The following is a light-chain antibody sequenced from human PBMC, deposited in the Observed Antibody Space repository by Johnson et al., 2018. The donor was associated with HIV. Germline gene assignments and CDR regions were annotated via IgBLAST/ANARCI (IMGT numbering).Light chain of an antibody. CDR2: DNN. Sequence: QSVLTQPPSVSAAPGQKVTISCSGSSSNIGNNYVSWYQQLPGTAPKLLIYDNNKRPSGIPDRFSGSKSGTSATLGNTGLQTGDEADYYCGTWDSSLSAGEVFGTGTKVSVL. V-gene: IGLV1-51*01. CDR1: SSNIGNNY. J-gene: IGLJ1*01. CDR3: GTWDSSLSAGEV.